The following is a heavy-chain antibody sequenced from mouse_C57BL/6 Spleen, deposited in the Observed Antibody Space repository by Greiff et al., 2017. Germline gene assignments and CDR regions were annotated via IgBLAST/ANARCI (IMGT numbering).Heavy chain of an antibody. CDR3: ARRGLRYYAMDY. CDR1: GYSITSGYY. Sequence: EVQLVESGPGLVKPSQSLSLTCSVTGYSITSGYYWNWIRQFPGNKLEWMGYISYDGSNNYNPSLKNRISITRDTSKNQFFLKLNSVSTEDTATYCSARRGLRYYAMDYWGQGTSVTVSS. V-gene: IGHV3-6*01. J-gene: IGHJ4*01. CDR2: ISYDGSN. D-gene: IGHD2-4*01.